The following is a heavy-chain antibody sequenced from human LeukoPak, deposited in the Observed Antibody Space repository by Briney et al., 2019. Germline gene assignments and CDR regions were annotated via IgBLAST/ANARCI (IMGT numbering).Heavy chain of an antibody. CDR2: ISYDGGDK. V-gene: IGHV3-30*18. Sequence: GGSLRLSCAASGFIFSSYGMHWVRQAPGKGLEWVAAISYDGGDKYSADSVKGRFTISRDNSKNTLYLQMNSLRPDDTAVYYCAKNGFTFGGLVDINFDYWGQGTLVTVSS. CDR3: AKNGFTFGGLVDINFDY. CDR1: GFIFSSYG. D-gene: IGHD3-16*02. J-gene: IGHJ4*02.